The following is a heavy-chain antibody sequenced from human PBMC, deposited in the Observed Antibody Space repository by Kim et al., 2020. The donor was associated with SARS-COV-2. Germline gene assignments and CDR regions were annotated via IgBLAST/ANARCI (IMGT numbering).Heavy chain of an antibody. CDR3: ARDPLITVTSGYFDY. J-gene: IGHJ4*02. V-gene: IGHV3-30*07. Sequence: DSVKGRLNSSRDNSKNTLYLQMNSLRAEDTAVDYCARDPLITVTSGYFDYWGQGTLVTGSS. D-gene: IGHD4-17*01.